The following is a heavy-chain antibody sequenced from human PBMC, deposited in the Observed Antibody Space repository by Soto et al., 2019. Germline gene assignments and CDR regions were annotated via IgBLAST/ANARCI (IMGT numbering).Heavy chain of an antibody. D-gene: IGHD4-17*01. J-gene: IGHJ4*02. Sequence: GESLKISCKGSGYNFAIYWIAWVRQMPGKGLEWMGVIYPGDSDTRYSPSFRGQVTISADKSITTAYLRWNSLKASDTAMYYCARQDGDGLYYFDYWGQGTLVTVSS. CDR2: IYPGDSDT. CDR3: ARQDGDGLYYFDY. CDR1: GYNFAIYW. V-gene: IGHV5-51*01.